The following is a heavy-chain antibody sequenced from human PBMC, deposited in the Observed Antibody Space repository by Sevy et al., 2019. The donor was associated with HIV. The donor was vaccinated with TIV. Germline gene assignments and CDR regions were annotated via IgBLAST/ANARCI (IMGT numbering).Heavy chain of an antibody. Sequence: SETLSLTCTVSNGSINTYYWSWIRQPPGKGLEYIGYIYFTGTAIYRPSLKSRVTISVDTSKNQFSLKLSSVTAADTAVYYCARVSGGYDRYHYYYMHVWGKGTTVTVSS. J-gene: IGHJ6*03. CDR1: NGSINTYY. V-gene: IGHV4-59*01. CDR3: ARVSGGYDRYHYYYMHV. D-gene: IGHD5-12*01. CDR2: IYFTGTA.